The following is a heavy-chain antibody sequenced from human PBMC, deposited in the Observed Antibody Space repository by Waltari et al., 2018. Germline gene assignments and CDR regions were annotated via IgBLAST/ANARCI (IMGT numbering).Heavy chain of an antibody. CDR2: VHSSGRT. CDR1: GESMSYTDW. J-gene: IGHJ4*02. V-gene: IGHV4-4*02. Sequence: QLQLHQSGPRLVKPSESLSLTCAVSGESMSYTDWWSWVRQSTGKGLEWIGQVHSSGRTNYNPSLASRVTISIDTSNNQFSLKMPSPTAADTAIYYCARDRGRGIYLDSWGQGTLVTVSP. CDR3: ARDRGRGIYLDS. D-gene: IGHD2-15*01.